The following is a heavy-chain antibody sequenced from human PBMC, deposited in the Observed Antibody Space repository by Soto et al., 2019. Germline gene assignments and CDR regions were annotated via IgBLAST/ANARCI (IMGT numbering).Heavy chain of an antibody. D-gene: IGHD6-13*01. J-gene: IGHJ5*02. V-gene: IGHV1-18*01. CDR1: GYTFTSYG. Sequence: ASVKVSCKASGYTFTSYGISWVRQAPGQGLEWMGWISAYSGNTSYAQKLQGRVTMTTNTSTSTAYMELSSLRSEDTAVYYCARVPTSIAAAGKKRNWFDPWGQGTLVTVS. CDR3: ARVPTSIAAAGKKRNWFDP. CDR2: ISAYSGNT.